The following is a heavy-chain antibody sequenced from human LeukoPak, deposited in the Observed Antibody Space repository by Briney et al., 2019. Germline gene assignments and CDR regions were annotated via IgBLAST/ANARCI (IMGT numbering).Heavy chain of an antibody. V-gene: IGHV4-38-2*02. J-gene: IGHJ3*02. CDR2: LYHSGSR. CDR1: GYSISSGYY. Sequence: SETLSLTCTVSGYSISSGYYWGWIRQPPGKGLEWIGSLYHSGSRYHNPSLKSRVSISVDTSKNQFSLNLSSVTAADTAVYYCARSPGYYDSRGYADDAFDIWGQGTMVTVSS. D-gene: IGHD3-22*01. CDR3: ARSPGYYDSRGYADDAFDI.